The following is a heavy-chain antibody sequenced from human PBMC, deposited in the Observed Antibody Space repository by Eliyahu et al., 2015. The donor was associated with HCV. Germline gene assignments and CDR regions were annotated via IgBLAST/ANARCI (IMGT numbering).Heavy chain of an antibody. V-gene: IGHV3-23*01. CDR1: GLTFSNYA. J-gene: IGHJ5*02. D-gene: IGHD7-27*01. Sequence: EVHLLESGGDLVQPGGSXRISCAASGLTFSNYAMSWVRQAXGKGLGWVXGTGHSGDSTYYADXVKGRFTISRDNSKNTLYLEMNSLRVEDTAVYYCAKDRLGGVTGWFDAWGQGTLVTVSS. CDR2: TGHSGDST. CDR3: AKDRLGGVTGWFDA.